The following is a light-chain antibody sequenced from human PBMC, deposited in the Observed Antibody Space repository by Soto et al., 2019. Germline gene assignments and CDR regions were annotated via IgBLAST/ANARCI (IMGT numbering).Light chain of an antibody. CDR1: QSISRY. J-gene: IGKJ1*01. V-gene: IGKV1-39*01. Sequence: DIHMTQSPSCLSAALGDRITITSRASQSISRYLNWYQHKPGKAPKLLINAASSLERGVPSRFSGGGSGTDFTLNISSLQPDDFATYYCQQYNSYWTFGQGTKVDIK. CDR3: QQYNSYWT. CDR2: AAS.